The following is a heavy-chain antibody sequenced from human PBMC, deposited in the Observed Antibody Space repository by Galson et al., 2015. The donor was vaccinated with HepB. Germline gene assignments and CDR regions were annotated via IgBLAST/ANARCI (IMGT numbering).Heavy chain of an antibody. V-gene: IGHV3-7*03. Sequence: SLRLSCAAAEFTFSNFWMNWVRQAAGQGLEWVATIKQDGDEKYYMDSVRGRFTISRDNAKNSLYLQMNSLRAEDTGVYYCARSDRRVRGGIDYWGQGTLVTVSS. CDR3: ARSDRRVRGGIDY. CDR1: EFTFSNFW. CDR2: IKQDGDEK. J-gene: IGHJ4*02. D-gene: IGHD3-10*01.